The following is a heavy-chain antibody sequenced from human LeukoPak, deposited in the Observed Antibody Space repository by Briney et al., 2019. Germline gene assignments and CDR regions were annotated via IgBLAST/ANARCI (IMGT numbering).Heavy chain of an antibody. D-gene: IGHD6-6*01. Sequence: ASVKVSCKASGYTFTNYDISWVRQAPGQGLEWMGWISPYNGNTNYAQKFQGRVTMTTHTSTSTAYMELKSLRSDDTAVYYCATDHRPSSSYSYYYYMDVWGTGTTVTVSS. CDR2: ISPYNGNT. V-gene: IGHV1-18*01. CDR1: GYTFTNYD. J-gene: IGHJ6*03. CDR3: ATDHRPSSSYSYYYYMDV.